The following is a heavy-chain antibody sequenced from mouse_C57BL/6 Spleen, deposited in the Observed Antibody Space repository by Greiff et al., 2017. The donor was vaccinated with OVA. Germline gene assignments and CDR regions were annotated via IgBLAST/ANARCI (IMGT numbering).Heavy chain of an antibody. CDR2: IWSDGST. CDR3: ARQPYYSNYGYAMDY. D-gene: IGHD2-5*01. V-gene: IGHV2-6-1*01. J-gene: IGHJ4*01. CDR1: GFSLTSSG. Sequence: VKLMESGPGLVAPSQSLSITCTVSGFSLTSSGVHWVGRPPGKGLEWLVVIWSDGSTTYNSAPKSRLSISKDNSKSQVFLKMNSLQTDDTAMYYCARQPYYSNYGYAMDYWGQGTSVTVSS.